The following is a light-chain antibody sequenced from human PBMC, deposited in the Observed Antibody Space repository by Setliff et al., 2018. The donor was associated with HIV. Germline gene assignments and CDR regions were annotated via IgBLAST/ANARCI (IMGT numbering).Light chain of an antibody. Sequence: EIVLTQSPGTLSLSPGERATLSCRASQSVSSSYLAWYEQKPGQAPRLLIYGASSRASGTPDRFSGSGSGTHFTLTITRLEPEDFAVYYCQQYGSSPYSVGQGTKVDIK. J-gene: IGKJ2*03. CDR3: QQYGSSPYS. V-gene: IGKV3-20*01. CDR2: GAS. CDR1: QSVSSSY.